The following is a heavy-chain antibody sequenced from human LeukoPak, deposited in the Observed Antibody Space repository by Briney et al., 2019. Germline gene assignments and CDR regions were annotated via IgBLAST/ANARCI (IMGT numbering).Heavy chain of an antibody. V-gene: IGHV3-30*04. CDR3: AKAGADFSIDS. D-gene: IGHD2-21*02. CDR1: GFTFSSYA. J-gene: IGHJ4*02. Sequence: GGSLRLTCAASGFTFSSYAMHWVRQAPGKGLEWVAVISYDGSNKYYADSVKGRFTISRDNSKNTLYLQMNSLRAEDTAVYYCAKAGADFSIDSWGQGTLVTVSS. CDR2: ISYDGSNK.